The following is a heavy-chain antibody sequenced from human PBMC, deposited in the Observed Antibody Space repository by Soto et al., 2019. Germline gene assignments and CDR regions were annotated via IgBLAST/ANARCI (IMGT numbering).Heavy chain of an antibody. V-gene: IGHV1-69*06. CDR2: IIPIFGTA. CDR1: GGTFSNYA. D-gene: IGHD2-21*02. CDR3: ARGVYCGGDCYSHFDY. J-gene: IGHJ4*02. Sequence: QVQLVQSGAEVKKPGSSVKVSRKASGGTFSNYAISWVRQAPGQGLEWMGGIIPIFGTANYAQKFQGRVTITADKSTSTAYMELSSLRSEDTAVYYCARGVYCGGDCYSHFDYWGQGTLVTVSS.